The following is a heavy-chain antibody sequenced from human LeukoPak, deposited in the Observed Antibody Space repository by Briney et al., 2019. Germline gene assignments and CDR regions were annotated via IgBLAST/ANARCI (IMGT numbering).Heavy chain of an antibody. CDR2: INPNSGGT. V-gene: IGHV1-2*02. J-gene: IGHJ5*02. CDR1: GYTFTGYY. CDR3: ARFGPSSGWYPHWFDP. Sequence: ASVKVSCKASGYTFTGYYMHWVRQAPGQGLEWMGWINPNSGGTNYAQKFQGRVTMTRDTSISTAYMELSRLRSDDTAVYYCARFGPSSGWYPHWFDPWGQGTLVTVSS. D-gene: IGHD6-19*01.